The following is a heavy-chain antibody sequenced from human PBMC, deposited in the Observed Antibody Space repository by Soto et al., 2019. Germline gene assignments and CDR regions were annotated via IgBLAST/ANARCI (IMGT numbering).Heavy chain of an antibody. CDR1: GFTFSAYG. V-gene: IGHV3-30*18. D-gene: IGHD1-1*01. CDR2: ISSVGGNK. Sequence: QVQLVESGGGVVQPGRSLRLSCSVSGFTFSAYGVHWVRQAPGKGLEWVAVISSVGGNKYYADSVKGRFTVSRDDSQNILHLQLNSLRIEDTAVYYCAKGGDVYNSFFVYWGRGTLVTVSS. J-gene: IGHJ4*02. CDR3: AKGGDVYNSFFVY.